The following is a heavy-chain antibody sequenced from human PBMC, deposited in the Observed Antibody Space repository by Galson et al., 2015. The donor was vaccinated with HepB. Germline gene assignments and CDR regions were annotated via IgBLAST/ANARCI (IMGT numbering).Heavy chain of an antibody. Sequence: SLRLSCAASGFNFSSYWMHWVRQAPGKGLIWVSRINSDATSTTCADSVKGRFTISRDIAKNTLYLQMDSLRAEDTAVYYCVRGGAFWSGGDYWGQGTPVTVSS. CDR2: INSDATST. D-gene: IGHD3-3*01. CDR1: GFNFSSYW. CDR3: VRGGAFWSGGDY. V-gene: IGHV3-74*01. J-gene: IGHJ4*02.